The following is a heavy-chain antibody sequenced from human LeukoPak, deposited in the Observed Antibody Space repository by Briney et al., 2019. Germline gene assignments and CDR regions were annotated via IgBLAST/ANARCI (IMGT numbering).Heavy chain of an antibody. CDR2: IYSGGTI. Sequence: GGSLRLSCAASWFTVSSNYMSWVRQAPGKGLEWVSIIYSGGTIHYADSVKGRFTISRDNTKNTLYLQMNSLRAEDTAVYYCAREWFGELPVDYWGQGTLVTVSS. V-gene: IGHV3-53*01. J-gene: IGHJ4*02. D-gene: IGHD3-10*01. CDR1: WFTVSSNY. CDR3: AREWFGELPVDY.